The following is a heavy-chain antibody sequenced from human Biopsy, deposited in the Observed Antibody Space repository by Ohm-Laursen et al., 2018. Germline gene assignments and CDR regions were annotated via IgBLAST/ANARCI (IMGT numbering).Heavy chain of an antibody. CDR2: IYGDDNK. Sequence: ATQTLTLTRSFSGFSLTNGGLSVGWIRQSPGRALEWLGLIYGDDNKRYSPSLKSRLLITKDTSKNQVVLTLTNVDPVDTGTYYCAHRQKWTFDFWGQGTLVTVPS. CDR1: GFSLTNGGLS. V-gene: IGHV2-5*02. CDR3: AHRQKWTFDF. J-gene: IGHJ4*02. D-gene: IGHD1-26*01.